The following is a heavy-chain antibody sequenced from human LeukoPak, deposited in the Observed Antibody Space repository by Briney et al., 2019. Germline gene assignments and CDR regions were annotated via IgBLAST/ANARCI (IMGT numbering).Heavy chain of an antibody. Sequence: GASVKVSCKASGYTFTSYYMHWVRQAPGQGLEWMGIINPSGGSTSYAQKFQGRVTMTRDMSTSTVYMELSSLRSEDTAVYYCARDLGYGIARVLKPFDPWGQGTLVTVSS. J-gene: IGHJ5*02. D-gene: IGHD6-13*01. CDR1: GYTFTSYY. CDR3: ARDLGYGIARVLKPFDP. V-gene: IGHV1-46*01. CDR2: INPSGGST.